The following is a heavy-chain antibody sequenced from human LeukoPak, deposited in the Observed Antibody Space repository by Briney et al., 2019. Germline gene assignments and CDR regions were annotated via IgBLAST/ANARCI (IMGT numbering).Heavy chain of an antibody. V-gene: IGHV3-7*01. J-gene: IGHJ4*02. Sequence: GGSLRLSCEASGFTFSNLWMNWVRQTPGKGLEWLANIKPDGTDKVYVDSVKGRFTISGDNAKNSVYLQLNSLRVEDTGVYYCSGRSDSHSIYWGQGTLVTVSS. CDR3: SGRSDSHSIY. CDR2: IKPDGTDK. D-gene: IGHD4-11*01. CDR1: GFTFSNLW.